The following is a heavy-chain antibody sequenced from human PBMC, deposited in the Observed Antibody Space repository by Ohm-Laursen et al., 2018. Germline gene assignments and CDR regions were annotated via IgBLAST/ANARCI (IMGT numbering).Heavy chain of an antibody. Sequence: SLRLSCTASGFNLTDHYMDWVRQAPGKGLEWVGRSRHKENNYSTVYAASVRGRFTISRDESKNEMYLQMKSLKIGDTAVYYCAKFNADYPWGQGTLVSVSS. J-gene: IGHJ4*02. D-gene: IGHD4-17*01. CDR2: SRHKENNYST. CDR3: AKFNADYP. V-gene: IGHV3-72*01. CDR1: GFNLTDHY.